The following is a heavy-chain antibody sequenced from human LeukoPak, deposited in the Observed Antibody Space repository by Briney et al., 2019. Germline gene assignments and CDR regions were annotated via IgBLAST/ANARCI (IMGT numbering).Heavy chain of an antibody. Sequence: GGSLRLSCAASGFTFSSYAMHWVRQAPGKGLEWVAVISYDGSNKYYAGSVKGRFTISRDNSKNTLYLQMNSLRAEDTAVYYCAREGFTAFDYWGQGTLVTVSS. CDR1: GFTFSSYA. CDR3: AREGFTAFDY. CDR2: ISYDGSNK. J-gene: IGHJ4*02. V-gene: IGHV3-30-3*01.